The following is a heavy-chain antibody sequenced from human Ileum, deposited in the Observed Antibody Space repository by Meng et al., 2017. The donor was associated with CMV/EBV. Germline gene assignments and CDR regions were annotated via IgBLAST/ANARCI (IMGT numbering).Heavy chain of an antibody. D-gene: IGHD1-1*01. CDR2: TNTGNGNT. Sequence: SCKTSGYTFTNFFFHWVRQAPGQGLQWMGWTNTGNGNTKYSQEFQDRVIITRDTSASTAYMEVSSLKSDDMAVYYCARGQTTGGLDYWGQGTLVTVSS. V-gene: IGHV1-3*02. CDR1: GYTFTNFF. CDR3: ARGQTTGGLDY. J-gene: IGHJ4*02.